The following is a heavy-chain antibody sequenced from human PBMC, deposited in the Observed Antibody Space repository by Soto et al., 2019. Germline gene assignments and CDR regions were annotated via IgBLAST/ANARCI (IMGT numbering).Heavy chain of an antibody. CDR1: GGMFYSSA. V-gene: IGHV1-69*01. CDR3: TFAPNWIYQLTRY. J-gene: IGHJ4*02. Sequence: QVQLVQSGAEVKTPGSSVKVSCKASGGMFYSSAINWVRQAPGQGLEWMGGIVPMNGSPKYAQGFQGRVTITADGSATTVYMDLSGLKSEDTAVYYCTFAPNWIYQLTRYWGRGTLVTVSS. CDR2: IVPMNGSP. D-gene: IGHD1-1*01.